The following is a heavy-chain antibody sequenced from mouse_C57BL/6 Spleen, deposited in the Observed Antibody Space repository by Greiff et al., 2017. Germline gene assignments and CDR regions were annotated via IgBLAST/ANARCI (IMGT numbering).Heavy chain of an antibody. D-gene: IGHD2-4*01. Sequence: EVKLVESGGGLVQPGGSLKLSCAASGFTFSDYYMYWVRQTPEKRLEWVAYISNGGGSTYYPDTVKGRFTITRDNAKNTLYLQMSRVKSEDTAMYYCERKGDYGTYWGQGTLVTVSA. CDR3: ERKGDYGTY. CDR1: GFTFSDYY. V-gene: IGHV5-12*01. CDR2: ISNGGGST. J-gene: IGHJ3*01.